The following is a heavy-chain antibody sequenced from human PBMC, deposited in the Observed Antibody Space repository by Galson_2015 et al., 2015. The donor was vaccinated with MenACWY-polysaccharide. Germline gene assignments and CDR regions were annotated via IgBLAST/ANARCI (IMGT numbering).Heavy chain of an antibody. J-gene: IGHJ6*03. V-gene: IGHV3-30*04. Sequence: SLRLSCAASGITFSTYPMHWVRQAPGKGLEWVAVMSADGRDKFHADSVKGRFTISRDNSRNTLYLQMNSLTTEDTAVYYRATDVPHMDVWGKGTKVTVSS. CDR2: MSADGRDK. CDR3: ATDVPHMDV. CDR1: GITFSTYP.